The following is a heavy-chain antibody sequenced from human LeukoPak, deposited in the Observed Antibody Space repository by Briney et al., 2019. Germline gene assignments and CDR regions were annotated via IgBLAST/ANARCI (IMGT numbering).Heavy chain of an antibody. D-gene: IGHD3-9*01. CDR1: GYTLTELS. J-gene: IGHJ3*02. CDR3: ATFHLRYFDWLYHPRGAFDI. Sequence: ASVKVSCKVSGYTLTELSMHWVRQAPGKGLEWMGSFDPKDGETIYAQEFQGRVTMTEDTSTDTAYMELSSLRSEDTAVYYCATFHLRYFDWLYHPRGAFDIWGQGTMVTVSS. CDR2: FDPKDGET. V-gene: IGHV1-24*01.